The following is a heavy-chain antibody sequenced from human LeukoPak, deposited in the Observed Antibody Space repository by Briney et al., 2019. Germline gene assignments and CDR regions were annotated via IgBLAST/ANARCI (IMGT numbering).Heavy chain of an antibody. V-gene: IGHV3-23*01. D-gene: IGHD4-23*01. CDR3: AKHPGPYGGNPFNS. CDR2: IIGRGGSS. Sequence: PGGSLRLSCAASGFTFNNYAMSWVRQVPGKGLEWVATIIGRGGSSSHAASVKGRFTISRDNSNNTLYLHMSSLRADDTAVYYCAKHPGPYGGNPFNSWGLGMLVTVSS. CDR1: GFTFNNYA. J-gene: IGHJ4*02.